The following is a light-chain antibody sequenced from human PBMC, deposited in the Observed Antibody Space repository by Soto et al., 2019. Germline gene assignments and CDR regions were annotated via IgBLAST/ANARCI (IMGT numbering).Light chain of an antibody. CDR3: SSYTTSSTLVV. Sequence: QSALTHPASVSGSPGQSITISCTGTSSDVGGYNYVSWYQQHPGKAPKLMIFEVSNRPSGVSNRFSGSKSGNTASLTISGLQAEDEADYYCSSYTTSSTLVVFGGGTKLTV. V-gene: IGLV2-14*01. CDR2: EVS. CDR1: SSDVGGYNY. J-gene: IGLJ2*01.